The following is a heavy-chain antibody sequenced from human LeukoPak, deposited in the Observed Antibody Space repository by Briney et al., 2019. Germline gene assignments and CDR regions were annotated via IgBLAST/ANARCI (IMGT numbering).Heavy chain of an antibody. V-gene: IGHV1-2*02. CDR1: GYTFTGYY. CDR2: INPNSGGT. D-gene: IGHD2-8*01. J-gene: IGHJ4*02. CDR3: ARALVDNACDF. Sequence: ASVKVSCKASGYTFTGYYIHWLRQAPGQGLEWMGWINPNSGGTYSAQTFKGRVTMTRATSITTAYMELSSLRSEDTAVYACARALVDNACDFWGQGTLVTVSS.